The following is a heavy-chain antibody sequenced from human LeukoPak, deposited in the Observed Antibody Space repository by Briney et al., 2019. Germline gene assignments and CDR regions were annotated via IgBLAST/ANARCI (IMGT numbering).Heavy chain of an antibody. CDR2: IYHSGST. V-gene: IGHV4-38-2*02. Sequence: KTSETLSLTCTVSGYSISSGYYWGWIRQPPGKGLEWIGSIYHSGSTNYNPSLKSRVTISVDTPKNQFSLKLSSVTAADTAVYYCARHYGRRRGIAAAGLDYWGQGTLVTVSS. CDR3: ARHYGRRRGIAAAGLDY. D-gene: IGHD6-13*01. J-gene: IGHJ4*02. CDR1: GYSISSGYY.